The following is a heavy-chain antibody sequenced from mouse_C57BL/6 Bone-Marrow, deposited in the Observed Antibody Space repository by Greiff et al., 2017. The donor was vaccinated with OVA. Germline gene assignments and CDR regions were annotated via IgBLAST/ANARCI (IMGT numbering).Heavy chain of an antibody. CDR3: TGSSAWFAY. CDR2: IDPENGDT. CDR1: GFNIKDDY. J-gene: IGHJ3*01. V-gene: IGHV14-4*01. Sequence: EVKLMESGAELVRPGASVKLSCTASGFNIKDDYMHWVKQRPEQGLEWIGWIDPENGDTEYASKFQGKATITADTSSNTAYLQLSSLTSEDTAVYYCTGSSAWFAYWGQGTLVTVSA.